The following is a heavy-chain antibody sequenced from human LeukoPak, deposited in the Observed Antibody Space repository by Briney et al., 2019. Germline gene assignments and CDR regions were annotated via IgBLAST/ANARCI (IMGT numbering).Heavy chain of an antibody. Sequence: ASVKVSCKASGYTFTSYDINWVRQATGQGLEWMGWMNPNSGNTGYAQKFQGRDTMTRNTSISTAYMELSSLRSEDTAVYYCARRGYCSSTSCRYGNWFDPWGQGTLVNVSS. J-gene: IGHJ5*02. CDR3: ARRGYCSSTSCRYGNWFDP. CDR1: GYTFTSYD. CDR2: MNPNSGNT. V-gene: IGHV1-8*01. D-gene: IGHD2-2*01.